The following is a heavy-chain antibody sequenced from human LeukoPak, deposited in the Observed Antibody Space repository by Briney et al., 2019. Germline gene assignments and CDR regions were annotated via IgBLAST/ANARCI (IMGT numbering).Heavy chain of an antibody. V-gene: IGHV4-39*01. CDR1: GGSIRSNVYY. D-gene: IGHD6-13*01. CDR2: IYHSETT. J-gene: IGHJ3*02. CDR3: ARRDSSSWNDSFEI. Sequence: PSETLSLTCTVSGGSIRSNVYYWGWFRQPPGKGLEWIGSIYHSETTYYNPSLKSRVTISVDTFKNQFSLKLSPVTAADTALYYCARRDSSSWNDSFEIWGQGTMVTVSS.